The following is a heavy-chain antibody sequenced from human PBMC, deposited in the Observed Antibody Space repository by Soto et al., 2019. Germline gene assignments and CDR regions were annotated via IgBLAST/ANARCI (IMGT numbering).Heavy chain of an antibody. V-gene: IGHV3-11*01. J-gene: IGHJ4*02. CDR2: ISSSGDT. CDR3: ARYCTLTSVNCYSAY. D-gene: IGHD2-2*02. Sequence: QVQLVESGGGLVKPGGSLRLSCAASGFTFSDYYMSWIRQAPGKGLEWVSYISSSGDTDYADSVKGRFTISRDNAKNSLSLQMISLRAEDTAVYYCARYCTLTSVNCYSAYWGQGTLVTVSS. CDR1: GFTFSDYY.